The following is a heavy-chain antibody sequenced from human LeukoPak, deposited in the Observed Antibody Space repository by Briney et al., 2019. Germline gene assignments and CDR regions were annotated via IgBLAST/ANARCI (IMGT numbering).Heavy chain of an antibody. CDR1: GGSFSGYY. J-gene: IGHJ4*02. CDR2: IDHSGST. Sequence: SETLSLTCAVNGGSFSGYYWSWIRQPPGKGLEWIGEIDHSGSTTYNPSLKSRVTISVDTSKNQFSLKLRSVTAADTAVYYCARDRGYSYGYVFDYWGQGTLVTVSS. V-gene: IGHV4-34*01. CDR3: ARDRGYSYGYVFDY. D-gene: IGHD5-18*01.